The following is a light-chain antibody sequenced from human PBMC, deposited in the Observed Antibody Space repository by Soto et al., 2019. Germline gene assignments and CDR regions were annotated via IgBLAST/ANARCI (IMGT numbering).Light chain of an antibody. Sequence: HSVLTQPASLSGSPGQSITISCTGTSSDVGGYNYVSWYQQHPGKAPKLMIYDVSNRPSGVSNRFSGSKSGNTASLTISGLQAEDEADYYCSSYTSSSTPVVFGGGTKLTVL. CDR1: SSDVGGYNY. CDR3: SSYTSSSTPVV. V-gene: IGLV2-14*01. CDR2: DVS. J-gene: IGLJ2*01.